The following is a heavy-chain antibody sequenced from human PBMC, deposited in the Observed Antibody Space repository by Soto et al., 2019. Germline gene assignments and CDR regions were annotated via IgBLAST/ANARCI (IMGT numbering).Heavy chain of an antibody. D-gene: IGHD2-2*01. V-gene: IGHV5-51*01. J-gene: IGHJ3*02. Sequence: PGESLKISCKGSGYSFTSYWIGWVPQMPGKGLEWMGIIYPGDSDTRYSPSFQGQVTISADKSTSTAYLQWSSLKASDPAMYYCAAKAPYCSCTSCRGPSGFDISGQGTMVTVSS. CDR2: IYPGDSDT. CDR1: GYSFTSYW. CDR3: AAKAPYCSCTSCRGPSGFDI.